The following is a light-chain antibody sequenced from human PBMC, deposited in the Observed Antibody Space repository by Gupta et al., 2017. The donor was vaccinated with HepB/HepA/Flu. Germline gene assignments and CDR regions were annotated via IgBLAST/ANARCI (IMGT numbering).Light chain of an antibody. CDR3: RHYDTTPLWT. CDR1: QSVSSSY. V-gene: IGKV3-20*01. CDR2: GAS. Sequence: EIVLTQSPGTLALSPGARATLSCRVSQSVSSSYLAWYQQKPGRAPRLLIYGASSRATGIPDGLSGSRSGTAFTLTISRLEPDDFAVYYCRHYDTTPLWTFGQGTKVEIK. J-gene: IGKJ1*01.